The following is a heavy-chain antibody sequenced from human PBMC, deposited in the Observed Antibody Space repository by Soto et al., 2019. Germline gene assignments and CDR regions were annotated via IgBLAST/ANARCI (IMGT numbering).Heavy chain of an antibody. CDR1: GFTFRGYT. D-gene: IGHD6-19*01. CDR3: AKDLGAVTGTGDGFDH. V-gene: IGHV3-23*01. Sequence: GGSLRLSCAASGFTFRGYTLSWVRQGPGKGLEWVSTIGSSGSTYYADSAKGRFTISRDNSKNTLYLQMNSLRAEDTAVYYCAKDLGAVTGTGDGFDHWGQGTLVTVSS. CDR2: IGSSGST. J-gene: IGHJ4*02.